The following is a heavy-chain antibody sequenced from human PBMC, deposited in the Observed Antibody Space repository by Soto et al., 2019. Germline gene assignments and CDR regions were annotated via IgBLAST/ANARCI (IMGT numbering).Heavy chain of an antibody. J-gene: IGHJ4*02. D-gene: IGHD5-18*01. V-gene: IGHV4-59*01. CDR1: GGSISSYY. CDR3: ARAYSYGYKSH. CDR2: VYYSGST. Sequence: FETLSLSCSVSGGSISSYYWSWIRQPPGEGLEWIGYVYYSGSTKYNPSLKSRVTISMHASNNQFSLKLSSVTAADTAVYYCARAYSYGYKSHWGQGTLVTVSS.